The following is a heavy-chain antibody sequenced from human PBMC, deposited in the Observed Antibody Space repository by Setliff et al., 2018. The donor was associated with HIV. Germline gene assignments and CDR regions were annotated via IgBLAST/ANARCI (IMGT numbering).Heavy chain of an antibody. D-gene: IGHD3-3*01. CDR2: ISGSGDRT. Sequence: GESLKISCEAYGLTFDYYAMTWVRQAPGKGLEWVSGISGSGDRTFYADSVKGRFIISRDNSKDILSLQMNSVRAEDTGLYFCAKDYTATFWEYNWFDLWGQGILVTVSS. V-gene: IGHV3-23*01. J-gene: IGHJ5*02. CDR1: GLTFDYYA. CDR3: AKDYTATFWEYNWFDL.